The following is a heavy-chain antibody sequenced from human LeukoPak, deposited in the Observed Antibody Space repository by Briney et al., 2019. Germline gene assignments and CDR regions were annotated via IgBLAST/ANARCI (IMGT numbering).Heavy chain of an antibody. CDR2: IRSKAYGGTT. CDR1: RFTFGDYA. D-gene: IGHD6-13*01. J-gene: IGHJ4*02. CDR3: TRVQEGYSSSWYSPSDY. Sequence: PGGSLRLSCTASRFTFGDYAMSWVRQAPGKGLEWVGFIRSKAYGGTTEYAASVKGRFTISRDDSKSIAYLQMNSLKTEDTAVYYCTRVQEGYSSSWYSPSDYWGQGTLVTVSS. V-gene: IGHV3-49*04.